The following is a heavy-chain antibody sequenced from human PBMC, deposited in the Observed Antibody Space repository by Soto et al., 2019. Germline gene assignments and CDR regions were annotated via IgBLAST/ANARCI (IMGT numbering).Heavy chain of an antibody. CDR1: GVSFSAYY. CDR3: ARSARRSSSGYYTRPGYEY. D-gene: IGHD3-22*01. V-gene: IGHV4-34*01. Sequence: TSETLSLTCAVYGVSFSAYYWSWFRQPPGKGLEWLGEINHSGSTNYNPSFKSRVIISLHTSKKQFSLTLSSVTAAAMSVYYCARSARRSSSGYYTRPGYEYLGQGTLVNLSS. CDR2: INHSGST. J-gene: IGHJ4*01.